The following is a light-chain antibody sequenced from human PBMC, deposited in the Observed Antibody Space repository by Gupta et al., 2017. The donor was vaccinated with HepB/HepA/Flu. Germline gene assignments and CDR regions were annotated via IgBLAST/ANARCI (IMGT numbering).Light chain of an antibody. J-gene: IGLJ2*01. Sequence: SSELTQDPAVSVALGQTVRITCQVDSLRSYYASWYQQKPGQAPVLVIYGKNNRPSGIPDRFSGSSSGNTASLTITGAQAEDEADYYCNSRDSSGSVVFGGGTKLTVL. V-gene: IGLV3-19*01. CDR2: GKN. CDR1: SLRSYY. CDR3: NSRDSSGSVV.